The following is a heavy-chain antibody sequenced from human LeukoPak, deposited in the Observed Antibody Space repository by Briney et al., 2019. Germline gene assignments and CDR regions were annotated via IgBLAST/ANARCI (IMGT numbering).Heavy chain of an antibody. J-gene: IGHJ6*03. V-gene: IGHV4-4*07. Sequence: PSETLSLTCTVSGGSISSYYWSWIRQPAGKELEWIGRIYTSGSTNYNPSLKSRVTMSVDTSKNQFSLKLSSVTAADTAVYYCARGYYDILTGYGGNNYYMDVWGKGTTVTISS. CDR2: IYTSGST. CDR3: ARGYYDILTGYGGNNYYMDV. D-gene: IGHD3-9*01. CDR1: GGSISSYY.